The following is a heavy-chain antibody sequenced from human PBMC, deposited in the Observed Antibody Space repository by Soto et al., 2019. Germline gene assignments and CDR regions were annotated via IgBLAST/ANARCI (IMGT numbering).Heavy chain of an antibody. V-gene: IGHV4-59*01. J-gene: IGHJ4*02. CDR2: IYYSGST. CDR1: GGFTSSYY. Sequence: SETLSLTCTVSGGFTSSYYWSWIRQPPGKGLEWIGYIYYSGSTNYNPSLKSRVTISVDTSKNQFSLKLSSVTAADTAVYYCARAQGLIAVAAHYFDYWGQGTLVTVSS. CDR3: ARAQGLIAVAAHYFDY. D-gene: IGHD6-19*01.